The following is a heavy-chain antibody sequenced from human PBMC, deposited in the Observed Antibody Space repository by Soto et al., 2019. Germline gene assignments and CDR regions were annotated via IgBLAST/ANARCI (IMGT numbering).Heavy chain of an antibody. D-gene: IGHD5-18*01. CDR3: ARENIQIGGFNL. CDR2: IYDRGYS. V-gene: IGHV4-59*01. CDR1: GGSIRNFY. Sequence: QVQLQESGPGLVKPSETLSLTCTVSGGSIRNFYWTWIRQPPGKGLEWIGYIYDRGYSSYKPSLKGRVSMSIDTSKNQFSLKLSSVTAADTAEFYCARENIQIGGFNLWGQGTVVTVSS. J-gene: IGHJ3*01.